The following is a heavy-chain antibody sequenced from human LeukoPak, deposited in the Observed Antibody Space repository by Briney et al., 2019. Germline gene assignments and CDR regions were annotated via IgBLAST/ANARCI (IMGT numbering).Heavy chain of an antibody. V-gene: IGHV1-8*01. CDR1: GYTFTSYD. D-gene: IGHD3-9*01. CDR3: ATGRKLRYFDWLSQYYYYYGMD. Sequence: ASVKVSCKTSGYTFTSYDINWVRQATGQGLEWMGWMNPNSGNTGYAQKFQGRVTMTRNTSISTAYMELSSLRSEDTAVYYCATGRKLRYFDWLSQYYYYYGMD. CDR2: MNPNSGNT. J-gene: IGHJ6*01.